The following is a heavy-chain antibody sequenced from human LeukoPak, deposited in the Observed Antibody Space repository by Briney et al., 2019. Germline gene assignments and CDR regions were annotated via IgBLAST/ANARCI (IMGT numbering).Heavy chain of an antibody. CDR1: GGSISSSSYY. J-gene: IGHJ4*02. Sequence: PSETLSLTCTVSGGSISSSSYYWGWIRQPPGKGLEWIGEINHSGSTNYNPSLKSRVTISVDTSKNQFSLKLSSVTAADTAVYYCARFDIVATIGDYWGQGTLVTVSS. CDR3: ARFDIVATIGDY. D-gene: IGHD5-12*01. V-gene: IGHV4-39*01. CDR2: INHSGST.